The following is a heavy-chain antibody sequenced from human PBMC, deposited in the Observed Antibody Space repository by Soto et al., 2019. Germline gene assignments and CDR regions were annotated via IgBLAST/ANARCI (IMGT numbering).Heavy chain of an antibody. Sequence: QVQLVQSGAEVKKPGSSVKVSCKASGGTFSSYAISWVRQAPGQGLEWMGGIIPIFGTANYAQKFQGRVTITADESTSTAHMELSSLRSEDTAVYYCARDYYDSSGYYPYYYYGIDVRGQGTTVTVSS. J-gene: IGHJ6*02. CDR1: GGTFSSYA. CDR2: IIPIFGTA. CDR3: ARDYYDSSGYYPYYYYGIDV. D-gene: IGHD3-22*01. V-gene: IGHV1-69*01.